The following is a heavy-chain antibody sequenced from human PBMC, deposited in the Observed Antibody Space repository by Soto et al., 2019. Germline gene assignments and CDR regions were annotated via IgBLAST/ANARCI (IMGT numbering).Heavy chain of an antibody. Sequence: EVQLVESGGGLVQPGGSLRLSCAASGFTVSSNYMSWVRQAPGKGLEWVSVIYSGGSTYYADSVKGRFTISRDNSKNTRSLQMNSLRAEDTAVYYCARVRYSYGLGVYYYYGMDVWGQGTTVTVSS. CDR3: ARVRYSYGLGVYYYYGMDV. J-gene: IGHJ6*02. V-gene: IGHV3-66*01. D-gene: IGHD5-18*01. CDR1: GFTVSSNY. CDR2: IYSGGST.